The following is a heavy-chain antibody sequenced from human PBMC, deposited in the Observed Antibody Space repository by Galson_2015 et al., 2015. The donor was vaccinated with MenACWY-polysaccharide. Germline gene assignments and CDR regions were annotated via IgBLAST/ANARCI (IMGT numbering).Heavy chain of an antibody. CDR2: ISWDGGST. Sequence: SLRLSCAASGFTFDDYTMHWVRHAPGKGLEWVSLISWDGGSTYYADSVKGRFTISRDNSKNSLYLQMNSLRTEDTALYYCAKDKGAVAGSDYFDYWGQGTLVTVSS. CDR3: AKDKGAVAGSDYFDY. D-gene: IGHD6-19*01. V-gene: IGHV3-43*01. CDR1: GFTFDDYT. J-gene: IGHJ4*02.